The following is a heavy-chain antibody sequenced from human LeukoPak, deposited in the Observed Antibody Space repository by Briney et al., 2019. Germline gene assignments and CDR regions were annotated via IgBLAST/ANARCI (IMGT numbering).Heavy chain of an antibody. CDR2: IKQDGSEK. Sequence: GGSLRLSCAASGYTFSSHWMSWVRQAPGKGLEWVANIKQDGSEKYYVDSVKGRFTISRDNAKDSLYLQMNSLSAEDTAVYYCARTVITSGSLDYWGQGTLVTVSS. D-gene: IGHD1-26*01. CDR1: GYTFSSHW. CDR3: ARTVITSGSLDY. J-gene: IGHJ4*02. V-gene: IGHV3-7*04.